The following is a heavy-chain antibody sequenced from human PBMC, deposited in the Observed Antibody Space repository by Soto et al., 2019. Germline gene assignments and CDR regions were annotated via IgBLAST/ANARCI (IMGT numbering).Heavy chain of an antibody. V-gene: IGHV1-69*01. CDR3: ARVGPAHYYDSSGYYSPLDY. Sequence: QVQLVQSGAEVKKPGSSVKVSCKASGDTFSSYAINWVRQAPGQGLEWMGGIIPMFGTANYAQKFKGRVTITAGESTSNVYMELSSLRYEDTAVYYCARVGPAHYYDSSGYYSPLDYWGQGTLVTVSS. CDR1: GDTFSSYA. J-gene: IGHJ4*02. CDR2: IIPMFGTA. D-gene: IGHD3-22*01.